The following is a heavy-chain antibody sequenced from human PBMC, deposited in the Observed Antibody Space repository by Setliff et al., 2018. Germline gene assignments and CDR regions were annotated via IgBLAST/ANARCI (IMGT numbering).Heavy chain of an antibody. V-gene: IGHV4-34*01. Sequence: PSETLSLTCAVYGGSFSAYYWSWIRQPPGKGLEWIGHIDPSGNTNYQPSLKSRVTISGDTSKNQFSLKLTSVTAADTAVYYCARSLGSGSYYNSRPFYSDYWGQGTRVTVSS. J-gene: IGHJ4*02. CDR3: ARSLGSGSYYNSRPFYSDY. CDR1: GGSFSAYY. D-gene: IGHD3-10*01. CDR2: IDPSGNT.